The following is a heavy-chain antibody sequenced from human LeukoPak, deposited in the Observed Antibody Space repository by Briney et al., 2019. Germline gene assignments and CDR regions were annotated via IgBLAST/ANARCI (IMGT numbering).Heavy chain of an antibody. J-gene: IGHJ6*03. D-gene: IGHD1-26*01. Sequence: SETLSLTCTVSGGSISSYYWSWIRQPPRKGLEWIGSIYHSGSTYYNPSLKSRVTISVDTSKNQFSLELSSVTAADTAVYYCARDARIVGATGDYYYYYYMDVWGKGTTVTVSS. CDR1: GGSISSYY. CDR2: IYHSGST. V-gene: IGHV4-59*01. CDR3: ARDARIVGATGDYYYYYYMDV.